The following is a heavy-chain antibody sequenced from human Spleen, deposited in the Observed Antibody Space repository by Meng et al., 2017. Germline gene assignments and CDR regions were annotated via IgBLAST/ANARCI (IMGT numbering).Heavy chain of an antibody. D-gene: IGHD6-13*01. Sequence: ASVKVSCKASGYTFSSYYMHWVRQAPGQGLEWMGIINPSGGSTSSAPTFQGRVTLTRDTSTSTVYMVVSSLRSDDTAVYFCARASSSSAFDYWGQGTLVTVSS. CDR3: ARASSSSAFDY. V-gene: IGHV1-46*01. CDR1: GYTFSSYY. CDR2: INPSGGST. J-gene: IGHJ4*02.